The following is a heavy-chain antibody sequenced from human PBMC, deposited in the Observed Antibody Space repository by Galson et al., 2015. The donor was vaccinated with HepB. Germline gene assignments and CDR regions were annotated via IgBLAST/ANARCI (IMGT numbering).Heavy chain of an antibody. Sequence: TLSLTCTVSGGSISSGDYYWSWIRQPPGKGLEWIGYIYYSGSTYYNPSLKSRVTISVDTSKNQFSLKLSSVTAADTAVYYCARVTMIVVAADAFDIWGQGTMVTVSS. CDR1: GGSISSGDYY. D-gene: IGHD3-22*01. CDR3: ARVTMIVVAADAFDI. CDR2: IYYSGST. J-gene: IGHJ3*02. V-gene: IGHV4-30-4*01.